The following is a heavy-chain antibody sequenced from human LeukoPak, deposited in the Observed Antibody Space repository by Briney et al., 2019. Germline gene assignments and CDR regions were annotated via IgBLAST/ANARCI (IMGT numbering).Heavy chain of an antibody. V-gene: IGHV3-7*01. Sequence: GGSLRLSCAASGFTFDDYGMSWVRQAPGKGLEWVANIKQDGSEKYYVDSVKGRFTISRDNAKNSLYLQMNSLRAEDTAVYYCASGRLLYWGQGTLVTVSS. D-gene: IGHD2-21*02. CDR2: IKQDGSEK. J-gene: IGHJ4*02. CDR1: GFTFDDYG. CDR3: ASGRLLY.